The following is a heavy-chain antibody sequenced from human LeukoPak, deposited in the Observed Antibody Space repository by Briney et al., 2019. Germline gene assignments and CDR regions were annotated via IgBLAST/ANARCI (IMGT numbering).Heavy chain of an antibody. Sequence: GASVKVSCKASGYTFTSYYMHWVRQAPGQGLEWMGIINPSGGSTSYAQKFQGRVTMTTDTSTSTAYMELRSLRSDDTAVYYCARVENYYDSSGSGSWGQGTLVTVSS. D-gene: IGHD3-22*01. CDR3: ARVENYYDSSGSGS. V-gene: IGHV1-46*01. CDR2: INPSGGST. CDR1: GYTFTSYY. J-gene: IGHJ5*02.